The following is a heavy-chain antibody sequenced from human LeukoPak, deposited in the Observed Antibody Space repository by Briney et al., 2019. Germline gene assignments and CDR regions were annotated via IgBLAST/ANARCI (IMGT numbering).Heavy chain of an antibody. CDR3: ARIERAYCGGDCYLGAFDI. V-gene: IGHV1-2*02. CDR2: INPNSGGT. J-gene: IGHJ3*02. Sequence: ASVKVSCKASGYTFTGYYMHWVRQAPGQGLEWMGWINPNSGGTNYAQKFQGRVTMTRDTSISTAYMELSRLRSDDTAVYYCARIERAYCGGDCYLGAFDIWGQGTMVTVSS. D-gene: IGHD2-21*02. CDR1: GYTFTGYY.